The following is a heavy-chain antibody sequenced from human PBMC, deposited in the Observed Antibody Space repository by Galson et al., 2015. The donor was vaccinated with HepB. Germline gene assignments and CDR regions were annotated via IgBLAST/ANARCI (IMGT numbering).Heavy chain of an antibody. CDR1: GFTFSDYA. V-gene: IGHV3-30*03. J-gene: IGHJ6*02. CDR3: ARRISLVRGIITKPDYYYGMDV. Sequence: SLRLSCAASGFTFSDYAIHWVRQAPGKGLEWVAVISYDGSKKYYADSVKGRFTISRDNSKNTLYLQMNSLRAEDTAVYYCARRISLVRGIITKPDYYYGMDVWGQGTTVTVAS. CDR2: ISYDGSKK. D-gene: IGHD3-10*01.